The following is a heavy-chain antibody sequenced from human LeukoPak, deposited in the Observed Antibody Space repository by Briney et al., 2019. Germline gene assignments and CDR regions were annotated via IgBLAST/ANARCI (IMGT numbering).Heavy chain of an antibody. CDR1: GFTFSSYG. J-gene: IGHJ4*02. CDR2: ISGSGGGT. CDR3: AKAGSIRFDY. V-gene: IGHV3-23*01. Sequence: GGSLRLSCAASGFTFSSYGMHWVRQAPGKGLEWVSGISGSGGGTYYADSVKGRFIISRDNSKNTLYLQMNSLRAEDTAAYYCAKAGSIRFDYWGQGTLVTVSS. D-gene: IGHD1-26*01.